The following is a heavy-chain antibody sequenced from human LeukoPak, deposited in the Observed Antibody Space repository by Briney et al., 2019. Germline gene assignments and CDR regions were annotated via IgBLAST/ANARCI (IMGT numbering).Heavy chain of an antibody. J-gene: IGHJ3*02. CDR1: GLTFSRYA. V-gene: IGHV3-23*01. CDR3: AKEVYYFDTSGLYSFAFDI. D-gene: IGHD3-22*01. Sequence: GWSLRLSCAASGLTFSRYAMSWVRQAPGKGLEWVSAISASGCSTYYADSVKGRVTISRDNSKNTLYLQMNSLRVEDTAVYYCAKEVYYFDTSGLYSFAFDIWGQGTMVTVPS. CDR2: ISASGCST.